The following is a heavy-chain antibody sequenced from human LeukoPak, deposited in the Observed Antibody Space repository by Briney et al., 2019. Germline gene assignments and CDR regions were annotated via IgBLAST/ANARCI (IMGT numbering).Heavy chain of an antibody. CDR3: ARYAHRSTYQLLGWGYFDY. J-gene: IGHJ4*02. D-gene: IGHD2-2*01. Sequence: PSETLSLTCTVSGGSISSGGYYWSWIRQHPGKGLEWIGYIYYSGSTNYNPSLKSRVTISVDTSKNQFSLKLSSVTAADTAVYYCARYAHRSTYQLLGWGYFDYWGQGTLVTVPS. CDR2: IYYSGST. V-gene: IGHV4-31*03. CDR1: GGSISSGGYY.